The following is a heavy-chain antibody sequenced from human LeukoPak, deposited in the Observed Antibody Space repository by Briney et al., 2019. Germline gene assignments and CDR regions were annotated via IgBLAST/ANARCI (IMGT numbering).Heavy chain of an antibody. CDR3: ARQTGSGLFILP. V-gene: IGHV4-39*01. Sequence: SETLSLSCTVSVVSISSSNSYWGWIRQPPGKGLEWIGSIYYSGNTYYNASLKSQVSISIDTSKNRFSLKLTSVTAADTAVYYCARQTGSGLFILPGGQGTLVTVSS. CDR2: IYYSGNT. D-gene: IGHD3/OR15-3a*01. J-gene: IGHJ4*02. CDR1: VVSISSSNSY.